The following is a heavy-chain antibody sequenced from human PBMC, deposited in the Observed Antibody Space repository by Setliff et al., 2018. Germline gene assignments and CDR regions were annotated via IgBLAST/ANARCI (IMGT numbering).Heavy chain of an antibody. CDR2: ISWDGSST. D-gene: IGHD5-12*01. CDR3: TKDRSDSGYAGFDY. Sequence: GGSLRLSCVGSGFNFDEFAMHWVRQAPGKGLEWVSFISWDGSSTSYADSVTGRFTIPRDNSKVSLFLEMNSLTTEDTALYYCTKDRSDSGYAGFDYWGQGSQVTVSS. CDR1: GFNFDEFA. V-gene: IGHV3-43D*04. J-gene: IGHJ4*02.